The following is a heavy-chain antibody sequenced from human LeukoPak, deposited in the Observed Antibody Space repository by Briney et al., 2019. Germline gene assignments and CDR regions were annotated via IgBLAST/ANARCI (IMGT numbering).Heavy chain of an antibody. CDR2: IRYDGDNK. CDR3: AELGITMIGGV. V-gene: IGHV3-30*02. Sequence: GGSLRLSCAASGFTFSNYGMHWVRQAPGKGLEWVAFIRYDGDNKYYADSVRGRFTISRDNSKNTLYMQMHSLRAEDTAVYYCAELGITMIGGVWGKGTTVTISS. D-gene: IGHD3-10*02. J-gene: IGHJ6*04. CDR1: GFTFSNYG.